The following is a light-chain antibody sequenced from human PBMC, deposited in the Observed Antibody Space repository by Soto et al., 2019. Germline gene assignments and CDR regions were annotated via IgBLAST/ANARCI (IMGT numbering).Light chain of an antibody. CDR3: SSYTSSRRV. Sequence: QSVLTQPASVSGSPGQSITISCTGTSSDVGGYNYVSWYQQHPGKAPKLMIYEVSNRPSGVSNRFSGSKSGNTASLTISGLQAEDEADYYCSSYTSSRRVCGGGNELTVL. J-gene: IGLJ2*01. CDR1: SSDVGGYNY. CDR2: EVS. V-gene: IGLV2-14*01.